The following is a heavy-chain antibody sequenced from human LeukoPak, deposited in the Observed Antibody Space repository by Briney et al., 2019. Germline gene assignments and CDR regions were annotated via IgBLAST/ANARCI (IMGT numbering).Heavy chain of an antibody. CDR2: IRYDGSNK. Sequence: PGGSLRLSCAASGFTFSSYGMHWVRQAPGKGLEWVAFIRYDGSNKYYADSVKGRFTISRDNSKNTLYLQMNSLRAEDTAVYYCAKGPPYCSSTSCYLDYWGQGTLVTVSS. CDR3: AKGPPYCSSTSCYLDY. J-gene: IGHJ4*02. V-gene: IGHV3-30*02. D-gene: IGHD2-2*01. CDR1: GFTFSSYG.